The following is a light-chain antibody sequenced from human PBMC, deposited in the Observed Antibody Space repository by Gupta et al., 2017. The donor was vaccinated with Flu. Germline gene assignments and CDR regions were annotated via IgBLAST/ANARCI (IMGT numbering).Light chain of an antibody. J-gene: IGKJ4*01. Sequence: TLSLSPGERATLACRARQSVSSSYFAWYQQKPGQAPRLLIFGASSRATGIPDRFSGSGSGTDFTLTISRLEPEDSAVYYCQQYSGSPPLTFGGGTKVEIK. CDR3: QQYSGSPPLT. V-gene: IGKV3-20*01. CDR2: GAS. CDR1: QSVSSSY.